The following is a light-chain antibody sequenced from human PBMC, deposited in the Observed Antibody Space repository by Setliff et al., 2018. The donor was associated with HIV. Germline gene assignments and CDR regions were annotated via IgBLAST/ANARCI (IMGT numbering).Light chain of an antibody. V-gene: IGLV8-61*01. CDR3: LLYVVGRHISV. CDR1: SGSVDTRHY. Sequence: QTVVTQEPSLSVSPGGTVTLTCGLSSGSVDTRHYPTWYQQTPGQTPRTLIYNTDSRSSGVPDRFSGSILGDKAALTITGAQPNYESDYYCLLYVVGRHISVFGGGTQLTVL. J-gene: IGLJ2*01. CDR2: NTD.